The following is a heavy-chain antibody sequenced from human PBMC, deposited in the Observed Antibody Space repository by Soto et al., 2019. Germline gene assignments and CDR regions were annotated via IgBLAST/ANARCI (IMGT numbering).Heavy chain of an antibody. D-gene: IGHD3-22*01. Sequence: QVQLQESGPGLVKPSQTLSLTCTVSGGSISSGGYYWSWIRQHPGKGLEWIGYIYYIGSTYYNPSLKSRVTISVDTSKNQFSLKLSSVTAADTAVYYCARVGPRNYSDSSGYYYYFDYWGQGTLVTVSS. J-gene: IGHJ4*02. CDR3: ARVGPRNYSDSSGYYYYFDY. V-gene: IGHV4-31*03. CDR1: GGSISSGGYY. CDR2: IYYIGST.